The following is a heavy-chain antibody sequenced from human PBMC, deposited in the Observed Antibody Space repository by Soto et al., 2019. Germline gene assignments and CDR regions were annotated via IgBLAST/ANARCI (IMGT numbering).Heavy chain of an antibody. CDR3: ARDAPYDDFWSGVMELYYYGMDV. J-gene: IGHJ6*02. D-gene: IGHD3-3*01. Sequence: ASLKVSSNASGYTFSNYAISWVRQAPGHGLEWMGWITAHNGNAKYAQKFQARVTMTTDTSTSTASMELRSLTSDDTAVYYCARDAPYDDFWSGVMELYYYGMDVWGQGTTVTVSS. V-gene: IGHV1-18*01. CDR1: GYTFSNYA. CDR2: ITAHNGNA.